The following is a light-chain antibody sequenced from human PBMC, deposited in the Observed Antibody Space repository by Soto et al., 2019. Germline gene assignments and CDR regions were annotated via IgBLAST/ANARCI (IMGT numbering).Light chain of an antibody. Sequence: QSALTQPASVSGSPGQSITISCTGTSSDVGGYNYVSWYQQHPGKAPKFMIYDVSSRPSGVSNRFSGSKSGNTASLTISGLQPQDEAEYYCCSSTTRNTRQIVFGTGTKVTVL. CDR1: SSDVGGYNY. V-gene: IGLV2-14*03. J-gene: IGLJ1*01. CDR2: DVS. CDR3: CSSTTRNTRQIV.